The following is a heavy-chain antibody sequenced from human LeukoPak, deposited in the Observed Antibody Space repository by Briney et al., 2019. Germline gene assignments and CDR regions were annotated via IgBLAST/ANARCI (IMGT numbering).Heavy chain of an antibody. V-gene: IGHV1-2*02. J-gene: IGHJ3*02. CDR2: INPNSGGT. CDR1: GYTFTRYY. CDR3: ARVNYGSGSYSAAFDI. D-gene: IGHD3-10*01. Sequence: ASVKVSCKASGYTFTRYYMHWVRQAPGQGLEWMGWINPNSGGTDYAQKFQGRVTMTRDTSISTAYMELSRLRSDDTAVYYCARVNYGSGSYSAAFDIWGQGTMVTVSS.